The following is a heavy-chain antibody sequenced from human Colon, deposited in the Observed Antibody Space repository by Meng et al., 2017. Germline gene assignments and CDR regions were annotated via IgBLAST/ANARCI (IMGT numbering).Heavy chain of an antibody. Sequence: QVQLQESGPGLVKPSQTRALTCTVSNGSINSADYYWNWIRTPPGKGPEWLGYIHSSGNTYYTPSLKSRLAMSLATSKNQFSLRLTSVTAADTAVYYCARNPVIPDARTFDFWGQGALVTVSS. CDR1: NGSINSADYY. D-gene: IGHD2-2*01. CDR2: IHSSGNT. J-gene: IGHJ4*02. CDR3: ARNPVIPDARTFDF. V-gene: IGHV4-30-4*01.